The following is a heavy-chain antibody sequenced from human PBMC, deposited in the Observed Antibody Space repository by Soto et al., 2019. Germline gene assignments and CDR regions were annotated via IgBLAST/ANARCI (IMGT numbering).Heavy chain of an antibody. V-gene: IGHV5-51*01. D-gene: IGHD3-10*01. CDR2: IYPGDSDT. J-gene: IGHJ4*02. CDR3: ARHKVTMVRGVIITSLGPDY. Sequence: PGESLKISCKGSGYSFTSYWIGWVRQMPGKGLEWMGIIYPGDSDTRYSPSFQGQVTISVDKSISTAYLQWSSLKASDTAMYYCARHKVTMVRGVIITSLGPDYWGQGTLVTVSS. CDR1: GYSFTSYW.